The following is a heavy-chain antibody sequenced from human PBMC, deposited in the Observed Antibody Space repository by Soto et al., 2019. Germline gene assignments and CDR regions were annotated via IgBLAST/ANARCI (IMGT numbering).Heavy chain of an antibody. V-gene: IGHV3-30*03. CDR2: ISYDGSNK. D-gene: IGHD5-18*01. J-gene: IGHJ4*02. CDR3: ARDRGTAMAYFDH. CDR1: GFTFSNYG. Sequence: GGSLRLSCAASGFTFSNYGMHWVRQAPGKGLEWVAVISYDGSNKYYADSVKGRFSISRGNSKNTLYLQMNSLRVDDTAVYYCARDRGTAMAYFDHCGQGIMVTVYS.